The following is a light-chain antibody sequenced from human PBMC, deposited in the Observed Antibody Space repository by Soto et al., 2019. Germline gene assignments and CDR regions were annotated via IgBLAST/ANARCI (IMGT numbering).Light chain of an antibody. J-gene: IGKJ4*01. CDR3: QQYNDWVT. CDR2: AAS. CDR1: QSVGSN. Sequence: EIVMTQSPDTLSVSPGERATLSCRASQSVGSNLAWYQQKPGQAPRLLNYAASTRATGIPVRFSGSGSGTEFTRTISSLQSEDFAVYYCQQYNDWVTFGGGTRVEI. V-gene: IGKV3D-15*01.